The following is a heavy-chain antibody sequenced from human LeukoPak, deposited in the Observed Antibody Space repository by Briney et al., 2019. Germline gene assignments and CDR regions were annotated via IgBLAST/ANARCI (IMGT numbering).Heavy chain of an antibody. D-gene: IGHD2-21*02. J-gene: IGHJ4*02. CDR3: ARASGGDWGYFDD. CDR1: GFTFSNKA. V-gene: IGHV3-23*01. Sequence: AGGSLRLSCVASGFTFSNKAMSWVRQAPGMGLEWVTSTTQSGESSGYADSVKGRFTISRDNSKNTLFLQMDSLRVEDTAIYYCARASGGDWGYFDDWGQGTLVTVSS. CDR2: TTQSGESS.